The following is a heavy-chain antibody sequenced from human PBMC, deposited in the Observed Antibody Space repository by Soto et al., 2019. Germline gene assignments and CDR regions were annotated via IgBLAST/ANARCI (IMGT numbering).Heavy chain of an antibody. Sequence: SSETLSLTCTVSHGSITSGDYFWAWIRQPPGKGLEFIGSVHSSGGTYYSPSLKSRASISIDKSKNQFSLKLTSVNAGDTAVYFCASVVVGATRQTGSDHWGQGTLVTVSS. J-gene: IGHJ4*02. CDR3: ASVVVGATRQTGSDH. V-gene: IGHV4-39*01. D-gene: IGHD2-15*01. CDR2: VHSSGGT. CDR1: HGSITSGDYF.